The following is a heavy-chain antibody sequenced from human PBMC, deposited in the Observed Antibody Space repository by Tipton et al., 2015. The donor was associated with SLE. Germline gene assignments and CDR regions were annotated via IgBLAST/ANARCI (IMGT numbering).Heavy chain of an antibody. CDR3: ARRVPNYGLSNPGDNNWFDP. V-gene: IGHV4-39*07. J-gene: IGHJ5*02. Sequence: TLSLTCTVSGGSITSSFYYWGWIRQPPGKGLEWIGSLYYGGSTYYNPSLNSRVIISLDTSKNQVSLKLTSMTAADTAVYYCARRVPNYGLSNPGDNNWFDPWGQGILVTVSS. D-gene: IGHD3/OR15-3a*01. CDR2: LYYGGST. CDR1: GGSITSSFYY.